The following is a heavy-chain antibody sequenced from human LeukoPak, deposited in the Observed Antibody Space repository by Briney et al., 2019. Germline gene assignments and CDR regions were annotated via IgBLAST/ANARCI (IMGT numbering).Heavy chain of an antibody. J-gene: IGHJ4*02. CDR1: GGSISSYH. CDR3: VYADYVSGWDTFDY. V-gene: IGHV4-59*01. D-gene: IGHD4-17*01. CDR2: IYYSGST. Sequence: SETLSLTCTVSGGSISSYHWSWIRQPPGKGLEWIGYIYYSGSTNYNPSLKSRVTISVDTSKNQFSLKLSSVTAADTAVYYCVYADYVSGWDTFDYWGQGTLVTVSS.